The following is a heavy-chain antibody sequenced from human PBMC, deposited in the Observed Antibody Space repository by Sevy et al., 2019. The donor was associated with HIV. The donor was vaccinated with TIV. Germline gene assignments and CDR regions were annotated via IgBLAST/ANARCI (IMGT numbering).Heavy chain of an antibody. CDR1: GGSINSGGYS. D-gene: IGHD6-13*01. CDR3: ARGRVGDSSSWYGAFDV. CDR2: IFQSGAT. V-gene: IGHV4-30-2*01. J-gene: IGHJ3*01. Sequence: SKTLSLTCAVSGGSINSGGYSWSWIRQPPGKGLEWIGYIFQSGATNYIPSLQSRVSISVDMSKNQFSLNLRSVTAADTAVYYCARGRVGDSSSWYGAFDVWGQGTMVTVS.